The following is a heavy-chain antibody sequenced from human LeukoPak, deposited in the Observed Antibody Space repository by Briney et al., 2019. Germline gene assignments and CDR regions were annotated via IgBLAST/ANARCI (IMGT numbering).Heavy chain of an antibody. D-gene: IGHD1-26*01. V-gene: IGHV1-2*06. CDR1: GYTFTGYY. CDR3: AGSGSYYEEYFQH. J-gene: IGHJ1*01. Sequence: ASVKVSCKASGYTFTGYYMHWVRQAPGQGLEWMGRINPNSGGTNYAQKFQGRATMTRDTSISTAYMELSRLRSDDTAVYYCAGSGSYYEEYFQHWGQGTLVTVSS. CDR2: INPNSGGT.